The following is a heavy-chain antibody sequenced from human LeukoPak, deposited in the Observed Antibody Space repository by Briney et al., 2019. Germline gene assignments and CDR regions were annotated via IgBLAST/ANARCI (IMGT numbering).Heavy chain of an antibody. CDR3: AKDGGYSYGDYYFYYMDV. J-gene: IGHJ6*03. CDR1: GFTFSDYY. CDR2: ISSSGSTI. V-gene: IGHV3-11*04. Sequence: GGSLRLSCAASGFTFSDYYMSWIRQAPGKGLEWVSYISSSGSTIYYADSVKGRFTISRDNAKNSLYLQMNSLRAEDTAVYYCAKDGGYSYGDYYFYYMDVWGKGTTVTVSS. D-gene: IGHD5-18*01.